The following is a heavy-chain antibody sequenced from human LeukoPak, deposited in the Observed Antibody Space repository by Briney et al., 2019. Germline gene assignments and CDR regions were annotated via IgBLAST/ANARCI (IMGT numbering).Heavy chain of an antibody. V-gene: IGHV3-23*01. CDR1: GFTFNKYA. J-gene: IGHJ4*02. CDR3: AKEADSSGYVY. D-gene: IGHD6-19*01. CDR2: MSGDAVTT. Sequence: GGSLRLSCAASGFTFNKYAMSWVRQAPGKGLEWVSAMSGDAVTTYYADSVKGRFIVSRDNSKDTLYLQMNSLRVEDTAVYYCAKEADSSGYVYWGQGTLVTVSP.